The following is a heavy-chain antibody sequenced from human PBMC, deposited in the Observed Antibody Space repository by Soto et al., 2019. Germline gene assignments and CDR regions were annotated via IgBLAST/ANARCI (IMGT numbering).Heavy chain of an antibody. CDR2: IKSKTDGGTT. J-gene: IGHJ4*02. Sequence: GGSLRLSCAASGFTFSNAWMSWVRQAPGKGLEWVGRIKSKTDGGTTDYAAPVKGRFTISRDDSKNTLYLQMNSLKTEDTAVYYCTTDRGWDCSGGSCPTWGQGTLVTVSS. D-gene: IGHD2-15*01. CDR3: TTDRGWDCSGGSCPT. V-gene: IGHV3-15*01. CDR1: GFTFSNAW.